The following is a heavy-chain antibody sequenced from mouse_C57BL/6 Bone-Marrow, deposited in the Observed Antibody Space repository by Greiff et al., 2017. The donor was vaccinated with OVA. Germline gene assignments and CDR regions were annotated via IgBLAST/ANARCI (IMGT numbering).Heavy chain of an antibody. Sequence: QVQLKQSGAELARPGASVKMSCKASGYTFTSYTMHWVKQRPGQGLEWIGYINPSSGYPKYNQQFKTKATLTADKYTSTAYMQMSSLTSEDSAVYYCAKSYSNDVDWYFDVWGTGTTVTVSS. D-gene: IGHD2-12*01. CDR2: INPSSGYP. CDR3: AKSYSNDVDWYFDV. CDR1: GYTFTSYT. J-gene: IGHJ1*03. V-gene: IGHV1-4*01.